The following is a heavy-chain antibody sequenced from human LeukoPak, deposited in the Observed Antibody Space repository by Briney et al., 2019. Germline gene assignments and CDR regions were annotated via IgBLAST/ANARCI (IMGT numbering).Heavy chain of an antibody. CDR2: IYPGDSDT. D-gene: IGHD3-10*01. V-gene: IGHV5-51*01. Sequence: GESLKISCKGSGYSFTTYWIDWVRQMPGKGLEWMGIIYPGDSDTRYSPSFQGQVTISADKSISAAYLQWSSLKASDTAIYYCARQTYYYASGSYAIDFWGQGTLVTVSS. CDR1: GYSFTTYW. J-gene: IGHJ4*02. CDR3: ARQTYYYASGSYAIDF.